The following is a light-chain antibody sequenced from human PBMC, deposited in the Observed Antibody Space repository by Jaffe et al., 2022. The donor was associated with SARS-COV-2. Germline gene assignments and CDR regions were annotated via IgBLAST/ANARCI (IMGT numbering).Light chain of an antibody. V-gene: IGLV2-11*01. CDR3: CSYAGNSV. CDR2: DVN. J-gene: IGLJ1*01. Sequence: QSALTQPRSVSGSPGQSVTISCTGTSGDIGGDSYVSWYQQHPGKAPKLMIYDVNQRPSGVPDRFSASKSGNTASLTISGLQPEDEGDYYCCSYAGNSVFGTGTKVTVL. CDR1: SGDIGGDSY.